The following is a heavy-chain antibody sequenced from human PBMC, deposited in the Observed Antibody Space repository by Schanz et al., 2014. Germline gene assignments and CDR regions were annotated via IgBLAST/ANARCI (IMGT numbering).Heavy chain of an antibody. CDR2: ISASGGST. V-gene: IGHV3-23*04. Sequence: QLVGSGGGLIQPGGSLRLSCAVSGFTVSSNHMSWVRQAPGKGLEWVSTISASGGSTYYADSVKGRFTISRDNSENTLYLQMNSLSDGDTAVFYCAKGMGYCSGGTCYDYYYYGLDVWGQGATVTVSS. D-gene: IGHD2-15*01. CDR1: GFTVSSNH. J-gene: IGHJ6*02. CDR3: AKGMGYCSGGTCYDYYYYGLDV.